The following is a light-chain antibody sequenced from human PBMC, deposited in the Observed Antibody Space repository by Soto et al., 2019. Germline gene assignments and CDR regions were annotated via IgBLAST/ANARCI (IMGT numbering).Light chain of an antibody. V-gene: IGKV2-28*01. CDR1: QSLLHSNGYDY. CDR3: MQALQTPFT. CDR2: LGS. Sequence: DTVMTQSPLSLPVTPGEPASTSRRSSQSLLHSNGYDYLDWYLQKPGQSPQLLIYLGSNRASGVPDRFSGSGSGTDFTLKISRVEAEDVGVYYCMQALQTPFTFGPGTKVDIK. J-gene: IGKJ3*01.